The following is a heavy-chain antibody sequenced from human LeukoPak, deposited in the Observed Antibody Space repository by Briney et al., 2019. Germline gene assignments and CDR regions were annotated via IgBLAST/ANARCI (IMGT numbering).Heavy chain of an antibody. CDR1: GGSFSGYY. CDR3: ARGRYNWNDAWFDP. CDR2: INHSGST. V-gene: IGHV4-34*01. J-gene: IGHJ5*02. D-gene: IGHD1-1*01. Sequence: SETLSLTCAVYGGSFSGYYWSWIRQSPGKALEWIGEINHSGSTNYNPSLKGRVTISVDTSKNQFSLKLSSVTAADTAVYYCARGRYNWNDAWFDPWGQGTLVTVSS.